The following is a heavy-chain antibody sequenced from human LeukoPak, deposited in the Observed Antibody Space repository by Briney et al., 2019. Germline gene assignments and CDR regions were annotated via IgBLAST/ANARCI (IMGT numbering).Heavy chain of an antibody. D-gene: IGHD6-13*01. V-gene: IGHV3-53*01. CDR3: ARLAAASRMDV. CDR2: IYSGGST. Sequence: GGSLRLSCAASGFTVSSNYKSWVRQAPEKGLEWVSVIYSGGSTYYADSVKGRFTISRDNSKNTLYLQMNSLRAEDTAVYYCARLAAASRMDVWGKGTTVTVSS. CDR1: GFTVSSNY. J-gene: IGHJ6*04.